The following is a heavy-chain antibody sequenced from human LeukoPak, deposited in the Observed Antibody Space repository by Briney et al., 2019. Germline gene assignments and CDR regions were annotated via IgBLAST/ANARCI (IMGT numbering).Heavy chain of an antibody. D-gene: IGHD4-17*01. V-gene: IGHV3-23*01. CDR3: AKGTTVTTPRAFDI. J-gene: IGHJ3*02. CDR1: GFTFSSYA. Sequence: GGSLRLSCAASGFTFSSYAMTWVRQAPGKGLEWDSSISGSGGSTYYADSVKGRFTISRDNSKNTLYLQMNSLRAEDTAAYYCAKGTTVTTPRAFDIWGQGTMVTVSS. CDR2: ISGSGGST.